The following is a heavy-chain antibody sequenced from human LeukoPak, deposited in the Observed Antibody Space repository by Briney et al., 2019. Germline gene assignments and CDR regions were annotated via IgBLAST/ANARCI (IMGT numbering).Heavy chain of an antibody. J-gene: IGHJ4*02. CDR1: GFTFSSYG. V-gene: IGHV3-23*01. CDR3: AKDSRKVTGGFCNY. CDR2: ISGSGGST. Sequence: AGGSLRLSCAASGFTFSSYGMHWVRQAPGKGLEWVSAISGSGGSTYYADSVKGRFTISGDNSKNTLYLQMNSLRAEDTAVYYCAKDSRKVTGGFCNYWGQGTLVTVSS. D-gene: IGHD3-10*01.